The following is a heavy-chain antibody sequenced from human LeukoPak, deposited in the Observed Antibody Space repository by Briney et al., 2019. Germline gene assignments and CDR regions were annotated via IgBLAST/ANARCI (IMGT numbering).Heavy chain of an antibody. V-gene: IGHV4-4*07. Sequence: PSETLSLTCTVSGGSISSYYWSWIRQPAGKGLERIGRIYTSGSTNYNPSLKSRVTMSVDTSKNQFSLKLSSVTAADTAVYYCARNLTVVVPAAIWLPTGFDPWGQGTLVTVSS. CDR3: ARNLTVVVPAAIWLPTGFDP. CDR2: IYTSGST. D-gene: IGHD2-2*02. J-gene: IGHJ5*02. CDR1: GGSISSYY.